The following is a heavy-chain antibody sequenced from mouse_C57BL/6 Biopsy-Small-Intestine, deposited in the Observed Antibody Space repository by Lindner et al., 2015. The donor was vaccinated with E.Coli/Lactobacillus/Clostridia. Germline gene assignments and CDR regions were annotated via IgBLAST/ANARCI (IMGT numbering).Heavy chain of an antibody. CDR3: TRDAPYYDFLTGYHVNDY. J-gene: IGHJ4*01. CDR2: ISTNNGDT. Sequence: SVKVSCKASGYTFTNFGISWVRQAPGQGLEWLGWISTNNGDTNYAQILQDRVTVTTDISTSTVYMELRSLRSDDTAVYYCTRDAPYYDFLTGYHVNDYWGQGTLVTVSS. CDR1: GYTFTNFG. D-gene: IGHD2-4*01. V-gene: IGHV1-7*01.